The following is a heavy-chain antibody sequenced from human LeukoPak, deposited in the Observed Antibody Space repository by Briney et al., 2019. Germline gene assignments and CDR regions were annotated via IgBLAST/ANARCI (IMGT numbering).Heavy chain of an antibody. Sequence: PSETLSLTCSVSGASINSYWWSWIRQPPGKGLEWIGEINHSGSTNYNPSLKSRVTISVDTSKNQFSLKLSSVTAADTAVYYCARYPDHTAAGTTGFDYWGQGTLVTVSS. D-gene: IGHD6-13*01. CDR1: GASINSYW. CDR2: INHSGST. CDR3: ARYPDHTAAGTTGFDY. J-gene: IGHJ4*02. V-gene: IGHV4-34*01.